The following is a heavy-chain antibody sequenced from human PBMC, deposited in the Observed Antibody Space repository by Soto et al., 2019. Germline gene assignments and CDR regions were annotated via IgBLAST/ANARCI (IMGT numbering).Heavy chain of an antibody. CDR3: AISMSTPGAFDY. V-gene: IGHV3-15*01. CDR2: IKSKTNGGTT. D-gene: IGHD2-8*01. J-gene: IGHJ4*02. Sequence: GGSLRLSCAASGLTLSSAWVIWVRQAPGKGPEGVGRIKSKTNGGTTDYPAPVKGRFTISRDDSKNMLYLQMDSLKTEDTAVYYCAISMSTPGAFDYWGQGTLVTVSS. CDR1: GLTLSSAW.